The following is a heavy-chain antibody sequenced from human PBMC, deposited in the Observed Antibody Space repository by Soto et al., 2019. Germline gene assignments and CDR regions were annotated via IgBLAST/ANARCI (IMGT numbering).Heavy chain of an antibody. CDR1: GFSLSTSGVG. V-gene: IGHV2-5*02. CDR3: AHRGGFGELIY. J-gene: IGHJ4*02. CDR2: IYWDDDK. Sequence: QITLKESGPTLVKPTQTLTLTCTFSGFSLSTSGVGVGWIRQPPGKALEWLALIYWDDDKRYSPSLKSRLTXTRXTSKNQVVLTMTDMDPVDTATYYCAHRGGFGELIYWGQGTLVTVSS. D-gene: IGHD3-10*01.